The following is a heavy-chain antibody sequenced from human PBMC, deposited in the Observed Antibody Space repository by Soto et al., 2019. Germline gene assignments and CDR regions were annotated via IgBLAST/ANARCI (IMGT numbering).Heavy chain of an antibody. CDR2: IKPHSGDT. CDR3: ARRSSTYLNEIIYDP. V-gene: IGHV1-2*02. J-gene: IGHJ5*02. Sequence: ASVQVSCKASRYTFTSYDIFWVRQSPGQGLEWMGWIKPHSGDTHYAQNFQGRVTMTRDTSISTAYMELNNLISDDTAVYYCARRSSTYLNEIIYDPWGQGTLVTVS. D-gene: IGHD2-2*01. CDR1: RYTFTSYD.